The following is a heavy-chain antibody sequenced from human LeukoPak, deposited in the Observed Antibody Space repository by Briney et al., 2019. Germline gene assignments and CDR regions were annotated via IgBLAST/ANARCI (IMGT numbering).Heavy chain of an antibody. Sequence: SETLSLTCTVSGVSISSYYWSWIRQPPGKGLEWIGYIYYSGSTNYNPSLKSRVTISVDTSKNQFSLKLSSVTAADTAVYYCARGGSSGWYGRGFFDYWGQGALVTVSS. D-gene: IGHD6-19*01. CDR2: IYYSGST. V-gene: IGHV4-59*01. CDR1: GVSISSYY. CDR3: ARGGSSGWYGRGFFDY. J-gene: IGHJ4*02.